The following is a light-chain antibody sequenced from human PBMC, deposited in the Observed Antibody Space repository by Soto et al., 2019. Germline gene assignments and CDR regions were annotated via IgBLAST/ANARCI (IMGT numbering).Light chain of an antibody. V-gene: IGLV1-40*01. CDR2: GNT. CDR1: SSNIGAGYD. J-gene: IGLJ3*02. Sequence: QSVLTQPPSVSGAPGQRVTISCTGSSSNIGAGYDVHWYQQLPGTAPKLLVSGNTNRPSGVPDRFSGSKSGTSASLAITGLQAEDEADYYCQSYDSSLSCWVFGGGTKVTVL. CDR3: QSYDSSLSCWV.